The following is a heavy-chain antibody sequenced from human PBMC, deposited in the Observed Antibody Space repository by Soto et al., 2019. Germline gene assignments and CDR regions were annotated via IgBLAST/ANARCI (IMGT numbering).Heavy chain of an antibody. J-gene: IGHJ4*02. CDR1: GYTFTSYG. Sequence: EASVKVSCKASGYTFTSYGISWVRQAPGQGLEWMGWISAYNGNTNYAEKLQGRVTMTTDTSTSTAYMELRSLRSDETAVYYCARDGKGELLNYWGQGTLVTVSS. D-gene: IGHD1-26*01. CDR2: ISAYNGNT. CDR3: ARDGKGELLNY. V-gene: IGHV1-18*04.